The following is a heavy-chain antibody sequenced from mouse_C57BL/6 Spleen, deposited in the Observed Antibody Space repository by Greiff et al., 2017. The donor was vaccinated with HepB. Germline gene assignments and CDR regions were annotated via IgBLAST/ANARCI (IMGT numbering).Heavy chain of an antibody. CDR1: GYTFTSYW. CDR2: IHPNSGST. J-gene: IGHJ4*01. D-gene: IGHD1-1*01. CDR3: ARTVVATRDAMDY. V-gene: IGHV1-64*01. Sequence: QVQLQQPGAELVKPGASVKLSCKASGYTFTSYWMHWVKQRPGQGLEWIGMIHPNSGSTNYNEKFKSKATLTVDKSSSTAYMQLSSLTSEDSAVYYCARTVVATRDAMDYWGQGTSVTVSS.